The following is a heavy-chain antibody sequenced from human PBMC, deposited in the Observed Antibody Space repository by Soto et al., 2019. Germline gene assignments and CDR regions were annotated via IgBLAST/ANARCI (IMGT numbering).Heavy chain of an antibody. CDR1: GYIFTNYW. J-gene: IGHJ6*02. CDR3: ARQGYHDLWSGYPAPDYGMDV. V-gene: IGHV5-51*01. CDR2: IYPGDSHT. D-gene: IGHD3-3*01. Sequence: RVESLKISCKGSGYIFTNYWIGWLREMPGKGLEWMGIIYPGDSHTRYSPSFQGQVTISVDTSMSSSYLQWSSLKASDTAKYYCARQGYHDLWSGYPAPDYGMDVWGQGTTVTVSS.